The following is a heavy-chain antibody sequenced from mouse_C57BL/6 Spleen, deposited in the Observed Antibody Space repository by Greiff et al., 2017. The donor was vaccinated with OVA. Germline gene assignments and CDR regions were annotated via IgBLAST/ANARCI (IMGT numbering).Heavy chain of an antibody. Sequence: EVMLVESGEGLVKPGGSLKLSCAASGFTFSSYAMSWVRQTPEKRLEWVAYISSGGDYIYYADTVKGRFTISRDNARNTLYLQMSSLKSEDTAMYYCTREDYDYDGAWFAYWGQGTLVTVSA. V-gene: IGHV5-9-1*02. J-gene: IGHJ3*01. CDR3: TREDYDYDGAWFAY. D-gene: IGHD2-4*01. CDR2: ISSGGDYI. CDR1: GFTFSSYA.